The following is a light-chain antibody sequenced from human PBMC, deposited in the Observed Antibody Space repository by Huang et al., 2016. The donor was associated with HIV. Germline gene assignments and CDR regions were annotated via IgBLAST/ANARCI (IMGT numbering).Light chain of an antibody. J-gene: IGKJ4*01. CDR3: HQYNNWLLS. Sequence: EIVMTQSPATLSVSPGERVTLSCRANRSVSTNLACYKQRPGQAPRLLIYGSSTRAPGIPARFSGSGSGTDFSLTISSLQSEDFALYYCHQYNNWLLSFGGGTRVDI. CDR1: RSVSTN. CDR2: GSS. V-gene: IGKV3-15*01.